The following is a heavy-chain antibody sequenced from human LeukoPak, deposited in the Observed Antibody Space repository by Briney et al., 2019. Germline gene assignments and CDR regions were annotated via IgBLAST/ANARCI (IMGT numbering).Heavy chain of an antibody. D-gene: IGHD6-13*01. J-gene: IGHJ4*02. CDR2: IYYSGST. Sequence: PSETLSLTCTVSGGSISSSSYYWGWLRQPPGKGLEWIGSIYYSGSTYYNPSLKSRVTISVDTSKNQFSLKLSSVTAADTAVYYCARDPLYSSSWYRDYWGQGTLVTVSS. CDR3: ARDPLYSSSWYRDY. V-gene: IGHV4-39*07. CDR1: GGSISSSSYY.